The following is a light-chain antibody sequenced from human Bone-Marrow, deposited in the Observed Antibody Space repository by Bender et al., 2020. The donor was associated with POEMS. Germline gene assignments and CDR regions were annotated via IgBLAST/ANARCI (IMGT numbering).Light chain of an antibody. V-gene: IGLV3-1*01. Sequence: SYEVTLPPSVSVSPGQTASITCSGDDLGDKYVAWYQQKPGQSPVLVIYQDTKRPSGIPERFSGFNSGNTATLTISGTQAMDEADYYCQAWDTYSVIFGGGTKLTVL. J-gene: IGLJ2*01. CDR2: QDT. CDR1: DLGDKY. CDR3: QAWDTYSVI.